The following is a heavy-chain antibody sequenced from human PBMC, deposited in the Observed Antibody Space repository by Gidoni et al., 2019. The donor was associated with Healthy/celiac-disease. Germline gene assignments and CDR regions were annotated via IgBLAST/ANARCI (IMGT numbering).Heavy chain of an antibody. D-gene: IGHD2-2*01. Sequence: EVQLLESGGGLVQPGGSLRLACASSGFPFSSNAMSWVRQAPGKGLEWVSAIRGSGGSTYYADSVKGRFTISRDNSKNTLYLQMNSLSAEDTAVYYCAKDDDIVVVPAAHFDYWGQGPLVTVSS. V-gene: IGHV3-23*01. J-gene: IGHJ4*02. CDR1: GFPFSSNA. CDR3: AKDDDIVVVPAAHFDY. CDR2: IRGSGGST.